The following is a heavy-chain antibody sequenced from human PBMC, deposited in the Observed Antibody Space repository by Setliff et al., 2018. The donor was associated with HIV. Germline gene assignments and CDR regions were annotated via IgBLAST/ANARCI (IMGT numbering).Heavy chain of an antibody. CDR2: MGGSSGDT. V-gene: IGHV3-23*01. Sequence: PGGSLRLSCAASGFTFNTYAMSWVRQAPGKGLEWVSSMGGSSGDTYYADSVKGRFTISRDNTKNTLSLQMNSLRAEDTAVYYCARDGLEGDMAGRQRTYAFGYWGQGTLVTVSS. CDR3: ARDGLEGDMAGRQRTYAFGY. D-gene: IGHD2-15*01. CDR1: GFTFNTYA. J-gene: IGHJ4*02.